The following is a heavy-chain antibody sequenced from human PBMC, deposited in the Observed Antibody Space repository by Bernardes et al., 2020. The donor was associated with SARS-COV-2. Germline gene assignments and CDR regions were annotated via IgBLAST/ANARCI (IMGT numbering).Heavy chain of an antibody. CDR1: GFTFSSSG. CDR3: ARDYGYYYGMDV. D-gene: IGHD3-10*01. V-gene: IGHV3-33*01. Sequence: GGSLRLSCAASGFTFSSSGMHWVRQAPGTGLEWVAVIWYDGSNKYYADSVKGRFTISRDNSKNTLYLQMNSLRAEDTAVYYCARDYGYYYGMDVWGQGTTVTVS. CDR2: IWYDGSNK. J-gene: IGHJ6*02.